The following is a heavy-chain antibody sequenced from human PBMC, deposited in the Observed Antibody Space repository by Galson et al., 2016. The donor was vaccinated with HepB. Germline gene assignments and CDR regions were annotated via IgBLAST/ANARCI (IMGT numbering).Heavy chain of an antibody. Sequence: SLRLSCAASKFTFSSYAINWVRQVPGKGLEWVSVINDAGGGTNYADSVKGRFTVSRDNSKNMVYLQMNSLTAEDTAVYYCAKDRIRILEWSHGMDVWGQGTTVTVAS. CDR2: INDAGGGT. CDR3: AKDRIRILEWSHGMDV. J-gene: IGHJ6*02. D-gene: IGHD3-3*01. CDR1: KFTFSSYA. V-gene: IGHV3-23*01.